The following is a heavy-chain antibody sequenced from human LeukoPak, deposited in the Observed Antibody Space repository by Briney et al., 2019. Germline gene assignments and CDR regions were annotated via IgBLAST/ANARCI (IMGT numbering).Heavy chain of an antibody. V-gene: IGHV4-61*01. D-gene: IGHD4-11*01. Sequence: PSETLSLTCTVSGGSVSSGTYYWSWIRQPPGKGLEWIGYIYYSGTTNYNPSLKSRVTISVDTSKNQFSLKLSSVTAADTAVYYCASDRVRGNSNPFFDYWGQGTLVTVSS. CDR1: GGSVSSGTYY. J-gene: IGHJ4*02. CDR3: ASDRVRGNSNPFFDY. CDR2: IYYSGTT.